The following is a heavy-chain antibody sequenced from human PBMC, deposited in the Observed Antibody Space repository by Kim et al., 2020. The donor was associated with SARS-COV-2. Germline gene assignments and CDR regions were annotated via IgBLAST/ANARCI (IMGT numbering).Heavy chain of an antibody. CDR2: IYSGGST. CDR1: GFTVSSNY. Sequence: GGSLRLSCAASGFTVSSNYMSWVRQAPGKGLEWVSVIYSGGSTYYADSVKGRFTISRDNSKNTLYLQMNSLRAEDTAVYYCARALVSFAYYYDSSGYYDYWGQGTLVTVSS. CDR3: ARALVSFAYYYDSSGYYDY. V-gene: IGHV3-53*01. D-gene: IGHD3-22*01. J-gene: IGHJ4*02.